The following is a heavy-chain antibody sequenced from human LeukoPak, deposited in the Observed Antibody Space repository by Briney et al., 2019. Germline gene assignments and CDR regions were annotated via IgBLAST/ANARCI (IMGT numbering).Heavy chain of an antibody. D-gene: IGHD2-2*01. CDR1: GYTFTSYD. CDR2: MNPNSGNT. Sequence: GASVKVSRKASGYTFTSYDINWVRQATGQGLEWMGWMNPNSGNTGYAQKFQGRVTMTRNTSISTAYMELSSLRSEDTAVYYCAREGTSFYGMDVWGQGTTVTVSS. CDR3: AREGTSFYGMDV. V-gene: IGHV1-8*01. J-gene: IGHJ6*02.